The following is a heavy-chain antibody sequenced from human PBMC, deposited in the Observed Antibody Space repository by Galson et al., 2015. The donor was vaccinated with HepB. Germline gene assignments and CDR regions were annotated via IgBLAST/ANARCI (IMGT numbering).Heavy chain of an antibody. D-gene: IGHD2-2*01. V-gene: IGHV4-61*02. CDR3: ARVSPAAIGSSAFDI. J-gene: IGHJ3*02. Sequence: TLSLTCTVSGGSISSGSYYWSWIRQPAGKGLEWIGRIYTSGSTNYNPSLKSRVTMSVDTSKNQFPLKLSSVTAADTAVYYCARVSPAAIGSSAFDIWGQGTMVTVSS. CDR1: GGSISSGSYY. CDR2: IYTSGST.